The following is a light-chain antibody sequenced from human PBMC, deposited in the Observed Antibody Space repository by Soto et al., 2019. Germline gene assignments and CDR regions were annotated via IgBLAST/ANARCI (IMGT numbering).Light chain of an antibody. V-gene: IGLV4-69*01. CDR3: QTSGNGMV. Sequence: QSVLTQSPSASASLGASVKLTCTLSSGHSSYAIAWHQQQPEKGPRYLMKLNSDGSHSKGDGIPDRFSGSSSGAERYLSISSLQSEDEADYYCQTSGNGMVFGGGTKLTVL. CDR2: LNSDGSH. CDR1: SGHSSYA. J-gene: IGLJ2*01.